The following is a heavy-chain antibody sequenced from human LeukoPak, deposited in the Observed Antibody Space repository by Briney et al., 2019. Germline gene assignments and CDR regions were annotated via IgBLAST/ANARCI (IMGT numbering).Heavy chain of an antibody. CDR2: IISGSNTI. CDR3: LRAFAPRYCFGSRCPFDY. J-gene: IGHJ4*02. D-gene: IGHD2-15*01. V-gene: IGHV3-48*01. CDR1: GFTFSTYS. Sequence: GGSLRLSCAASGFTFSTYSMNWVRQAPGKGLEWISYIISGSNTIFYSDSVKGRFTISRDNAKNSLYLHMNSLRAEDTAVYYCLRAFAPRYCFGSRCPFDYWGQGTLVTVSS.